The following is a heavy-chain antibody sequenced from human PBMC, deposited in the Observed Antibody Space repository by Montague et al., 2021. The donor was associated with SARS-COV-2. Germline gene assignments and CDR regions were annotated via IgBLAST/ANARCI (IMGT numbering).Heavy chain of an antibody. CDR1: GGPVSSGAYS. CDR2: IHHDGHT. Sequence: TLSLTCAVSGGPVSSGAYSWTWVRQPPGKGLERIGYIHHDGHTYYNPSLRSRVTISVERSKNQFSLKLTSVSAADTAVYFCAKSRITMVRGIYDAFDVWGQGTMVTVSS. CDR3: AKSRITMVRGIYDAFDV. J-gene: IGHJ3*01. V-gene: IGHV4-30-2*01. D-gene: IGHD3-10*01.